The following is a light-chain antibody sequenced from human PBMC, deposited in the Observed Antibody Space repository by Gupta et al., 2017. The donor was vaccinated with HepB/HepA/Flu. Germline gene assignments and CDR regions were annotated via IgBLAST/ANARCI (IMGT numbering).Light chain of an antibody. Sequence: QSVLTQPPPASGPPGQRVTISCSGSRSNIGSNTVNWYQQFPGTAPKLLIYSNNQRPSGVPDRFSGSKSGTSVSLAISGLQSEDEADYYCAAWDDSLNGVLFGGGTKLTVL. J-gene: IGLJ2*01. CDR1: RSNIGSNT. CDR3: AAWDDSLNGVL. CDR2: SNN. V-gene: IGLV1-44*01.